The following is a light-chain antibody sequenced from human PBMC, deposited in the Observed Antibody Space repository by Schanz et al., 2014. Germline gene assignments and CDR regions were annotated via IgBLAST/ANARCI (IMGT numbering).Light chain of an antibody. V-gene: IGLV2-8*01. CDR2: DVT. Sequence: QSALTQPPSVSGSPGQSVTISCTGTSSDVGGYKYVSWYQQHPGKAPKLMIYDVTYRPSGVPDRFSGSKSGNTASLTVSGLQAEDEADYYCYSSARGISLFGGGTKLTVL. CDR1: SSDVGGYKY. CDR3: YSSARGISL. J-gene: IGLJ2*01.